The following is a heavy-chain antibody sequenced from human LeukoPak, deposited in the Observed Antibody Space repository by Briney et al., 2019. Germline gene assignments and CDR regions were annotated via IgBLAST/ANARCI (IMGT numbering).Heavy chain of an antibody. V-gene: IGHV5-51*01. J-gene: IGHJ6*03. D-gene: IGHD6-13*01. CDR1: GYSFTSYW. CDR3: ARPGIPGYSSSWSSHMDV. CDR2: IYPGDSDT. Sequence: THGESLKISCKGSGYSFTSYWIGWVRQMPGKGLEWMGIIYPGDSDTRYSPSFQGQVTISADKSISTAYLQWSSLKASDTAMYYCARPGIPGYSSSWSSHMDVWGKGTTVTVSS.